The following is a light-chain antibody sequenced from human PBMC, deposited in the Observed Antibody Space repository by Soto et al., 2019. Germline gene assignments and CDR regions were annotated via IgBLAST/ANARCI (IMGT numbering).Light chain of an antibody. CDR1: SSNIGSNT. V-gene: IGLV1-44*01. CDR2: GNS. J-gene: IGLJ1*01. Sequence: QLVLTQPPSASGTPGQRVTISCSGSSSNIGSNTVNWYQQLPGTAPRLLIYGNSNRPSGVPDRFSGSKSGTSASLAITGLQAEDEADYYCQSYDSSPHYVFGTGTQLTVL. CDR3: QSYDSSPHYV.